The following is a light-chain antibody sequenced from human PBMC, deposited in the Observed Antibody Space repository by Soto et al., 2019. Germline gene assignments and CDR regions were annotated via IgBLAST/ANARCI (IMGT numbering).Light chain of an antibody. CDR1: SSDVGGYNY. CDR3: SAYTSSSTLVV. CDR2: DVS. Sequence: QSALTQPASVSGSPGQSITISCTGTSSDVGGYNYVSWYQQHPGKAPKLMIYDVSNRPSGVSNRFSGSKSGNTASLTISGLQAEDEADYYCSAYTSSSTLVVFGGGTALTV. V-gene: IGLV2-14*01. J-gene: IGLJ2*01.